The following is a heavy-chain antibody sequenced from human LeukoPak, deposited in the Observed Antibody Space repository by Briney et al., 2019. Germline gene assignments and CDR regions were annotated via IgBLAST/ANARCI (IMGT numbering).Heavy chain of an antibody. CDR3: ARGFQKSGYGMDV. V-gene: IGHV4-34*01. CDR1: GGSFSGYY. Sequence: SETLSLTCAVYGGSFSGYYWSWIRQPPGKGLEWIGEINHSGSTNYNPSLKSRVTISVDTSKNQFSLKLSSVAAADTAVYYCARGFQKSGYGMDVWGQGTTVTVSS. CDR2: INHSGST. J-gene: IGHJ6*02. D-gene: IGHD6-25*01.